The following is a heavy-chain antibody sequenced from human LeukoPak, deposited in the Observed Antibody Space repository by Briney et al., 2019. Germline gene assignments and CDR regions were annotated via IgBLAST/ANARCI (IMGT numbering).Heavy chain of an antibody. V-gene: IGHV4-39*07. CDR1: GGSISSSSYY. Sequence: SETLSLTCTVSGGSISSSSYYWGWIRQPPGKGLEWIGSIYYSGSTYYNPSLKSRVTISVDTSKNQFSLKLSSVTAADTAVYYCAREFHPPFWSGYYNRPDAFDIWGQGTMVTVSS. CDR2: IYYSGST. D-gene: IGHD3-3*01. CDR3: AREFHPPFWSGYYNRPDAFDI. J-gene: IGHJ3*02.